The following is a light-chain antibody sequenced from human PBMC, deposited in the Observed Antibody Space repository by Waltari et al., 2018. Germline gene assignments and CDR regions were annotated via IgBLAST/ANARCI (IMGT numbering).Light chain of an antibody. CDR2: DAS. V-gene: IGKV3-20*01. J-gene: IGKJ3*01. CDR1: QSVPRNY. CDR3: HQCATSPLN. Sequence: EIVLTQSPGTLSLSPGERATLSCRASQSVPRNYLAWYQQKPDQPPMLLIHDASTRATVIPDRFSGSGSGTDFTLTISRLEPEDFALYDCHQCATSPLNFGPGTRVEIK.